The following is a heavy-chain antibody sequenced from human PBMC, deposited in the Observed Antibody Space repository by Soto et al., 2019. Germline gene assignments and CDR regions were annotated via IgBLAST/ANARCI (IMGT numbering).Heavy chain of an antibody. J-gene: IGHJ6*02. CDR3: ARRRYYDSSVYGFPYYYYSCMDV. V-gene: IGHV5-51*01. CDR1: GYSFTSYS. CDR2: IYPGDSDT. D-gene: IGHD3-22*01. Sequence: GESLKISCRGSGYSFTSYSICCVSQMPGKGLERMGIIYPGDSDTRYSPSFQGQVTNSADKSISTACLQWSSLKASDTAMYYCARRRYYDSSVYGFPYYYYSCMDVWGQGTTVTVSS.